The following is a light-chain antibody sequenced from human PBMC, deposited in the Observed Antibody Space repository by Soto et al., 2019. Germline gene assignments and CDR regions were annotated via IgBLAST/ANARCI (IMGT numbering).Light chain of an antibody. V-gene: IGKV1-5*03. Sequence: DIQMTQSPSPLSGSVGGRVTITCRASQTIRSWLAWYQQKPGKAPKLMIYKASTLKSGVPSRFSGSGSGTEFTLTISSLQPDDFATYYCQHYNSYSEALGQGTKVDIK. CDR1: QTIRSW. CDR2: KAS. J-gene: IGKJ1*01. CDR3: QHYNSYSEA.